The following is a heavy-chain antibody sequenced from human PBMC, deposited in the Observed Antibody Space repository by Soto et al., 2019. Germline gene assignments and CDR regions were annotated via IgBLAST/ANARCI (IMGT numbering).Heavy chain of an antibody. J-gene: IGHJ6*02. CDR3: ARHVPAAGYSYGMDV. V-gene: IGHV1-69*12. CDR1: GGTFSSYA. CDR2: IIPIFGTA. D-gene: IGHD2-2*01. Sequence: QVQLVQSGAEVKKPGSSVKVSCKASGGTFSSYAISWVRQAPGQGLEWMGGIIPIFGTANYAQKFQGRVTITADATTSTAYMVLSSVRSEDTAVYYCARHVPAAGYSYGMDVWGQGTTVTVSS.